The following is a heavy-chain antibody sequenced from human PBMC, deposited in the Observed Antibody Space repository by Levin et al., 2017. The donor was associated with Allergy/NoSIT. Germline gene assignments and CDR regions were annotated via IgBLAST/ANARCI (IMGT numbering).Heavy chain of an antibody. Sequence: GGSLRLSCAASGFSFNNYGMNWIRQSPGRGLEWVSGISGAGAITYYADSVKGRLTISRDNSKNMLFLQMNSLTAADTAIQYWAESHYDSSGYFFAPFDDWGQGTLVTVSS. CDR1: GFSFNNYG. D-gene: IGHD3-22*01. CDR3: AESHYDSSGYFFAPFDD. V-gene: IGHV3-23*01. J-gene: IGHJ4*02. CDR2: ISGAGAIT.